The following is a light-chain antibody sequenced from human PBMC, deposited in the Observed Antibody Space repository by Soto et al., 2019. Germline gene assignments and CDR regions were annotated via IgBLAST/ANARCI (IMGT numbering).Light chain of an antibody. CDR1: QTISSRY. CDR3: HHSGNSHGT. CDR2: GAS. Sequence: EIVLAQSPGTLSLSPGERATLSCRASQTISSRYLTWYQQKSGQVPRLLIYGASSRATGIPDRFSGSGSGTDFTLTISRLEPEYVAVYYCHHSGNSHGTFGQGTKVEIK. V-gene: IGKV3-20*01. J-gene: IGKJ1*01.